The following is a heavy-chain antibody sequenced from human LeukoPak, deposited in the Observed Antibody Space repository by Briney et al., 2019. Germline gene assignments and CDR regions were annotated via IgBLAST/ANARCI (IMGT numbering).Heavy chain of an antibody. CDR3: AITLCGGDCYKEDYFDY. D-gene: IGHD2-21*01. V-gene: IGHV3-23*01. Sequence: GESLRLSCAASGFTFSSYAMSWVRQAPGKGLEWVSAISGSGGSTYYADSVKGRFTISRDNSKNTLYLQMNSLRAEDTAVYYCAITLCGGDCYKEDYFDYWGQGTLVTVSS. CDR1: GFTFSSYA. J-gene: IGHJ4*02. CDR2: ISGSGGST.